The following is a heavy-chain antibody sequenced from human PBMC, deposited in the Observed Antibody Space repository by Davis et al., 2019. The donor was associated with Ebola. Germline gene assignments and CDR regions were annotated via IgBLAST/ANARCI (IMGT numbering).Heavy chain of an antibody. CDR3: ARELRMDYYYYGMDV. J-gene: IGHJ6*04. CDR2: IISSSNNI. CDR1: GFSFSTYS. D-gene: IGHD2-15*01. Sequence: GGSLRLSCAASGFSFSTYSLNWVRQAPGKGLEWVSSIISSSNNIYYADSVKGRFTICRDNAKTSLFLQMNSLRAEDTAVYYCARELRMDYYYYGMDVWGKGTTVTVSS. V-gene: IGHV3-21*01.